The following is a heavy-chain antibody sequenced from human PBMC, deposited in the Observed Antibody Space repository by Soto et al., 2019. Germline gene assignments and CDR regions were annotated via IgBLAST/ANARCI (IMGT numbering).Heavy chain of an antibody. V-gene: IGHV3-30-3*01. CDR2: ISYDGSSK. CDR3: ARGLVPAARYYHGMDV. Sequence: QVQLVESGGGVVQPGRSLRLSCAASGFTFTSYAMYWVRQTPGKGLEWVAVISYDGSSKYFADSVEGRFTISRDNSKNTLYLQMNSLTPEDTAVYYCARGLVPAARYYHGMDVWGQGTTVTVSS. J-gene: IGHJ6*02. CDR1: GFTFTSYA. D-gene: IGHD2-2*01.